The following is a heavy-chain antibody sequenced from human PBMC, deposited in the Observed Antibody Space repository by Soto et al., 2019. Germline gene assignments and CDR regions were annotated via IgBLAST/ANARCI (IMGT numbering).Heavy chain of an antibody. Sequence: QVQLQESGPGLVKPSGTLSLTCAVSGGSISSSNWWSWVRQPPGKGLEWIGEIYHSGSTNYNPSLKSRVTISVGQSKQPVSLQLSSVTAADTAVYYCAISRYSYGMKTDYWGQGTLVTVSS. CDR2: IYHSGST. J-gene: IGHJ4*02. D-gene: IGHD5-18*01. V-gene: IGHV4-4*02. CDR1: GGSISSSNW. CDR3: AISRYSYGMKTDY.